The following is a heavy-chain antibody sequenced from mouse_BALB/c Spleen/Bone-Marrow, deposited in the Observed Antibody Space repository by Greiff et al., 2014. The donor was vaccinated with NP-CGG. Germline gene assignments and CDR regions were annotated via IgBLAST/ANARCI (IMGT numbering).Heavy chain of an antibody. CDR3: ARGGTTATWYFDV. Sequence: VQLQQSXAELVKPGASVKLSCTASGFNIKDTYMHWVKQRPEQGLEWIGRIDPANGNTKYDPKFQGKATITADTSSNTAYLQLSSLTSEDTAVYYCARGGTTATWYFDVWGAGTTVTVSS. CDR2: IDPANGNT. V-gene: IGHV14-3*02. D-gene: IGHD1-2*01. J-gene: IGHJ1*01. CDR1: GFNIKDTY.